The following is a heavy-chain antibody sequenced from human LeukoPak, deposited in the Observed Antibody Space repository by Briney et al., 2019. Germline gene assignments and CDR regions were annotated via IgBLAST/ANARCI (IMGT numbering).Heavy chain of an antibody. CDR2: IYYSEST. V-gene: IGHV4-59*01. CDR3: ARGSYSGSSRRVFWDGGRHLDAFDI. Sequence: SETLSLTCTVSGGSISSYYWSWIRQPPGKGLEWIGYIYYSESTNYNPSLKSRVTISVDTSKNQFSLKLSSVTAADTAVYYCARGSYSGSSRRVFWDGGRHLDAFDIWGQGTMVTVSS. J-gene: IGHJ3*02. CDR1: GGSISSYY. D-gene: IGHD1-26*01.